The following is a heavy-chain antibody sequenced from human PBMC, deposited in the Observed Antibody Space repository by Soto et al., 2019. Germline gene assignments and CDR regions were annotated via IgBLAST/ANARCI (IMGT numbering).Heavy chain of an antibody. D-gene: IGHD4-17*01. J-gene: IGHJ4*02. CDR1: GFTFSDYY. CDR3: ARGEARLAFYGDYPFDY. Sequence: GGSLRLSCAASGFTFSDYYMSWIRQAPGKGLEWVSYISSSGSTIYYADSVKGRFTISRDNAKNSLYLQMNSLRAEDTAVYYWARGEARLAFYGDYPFDYWGQGTLVTVSS. CDR2: ISSSGSTI. V-gene: IGHV3-11*01.